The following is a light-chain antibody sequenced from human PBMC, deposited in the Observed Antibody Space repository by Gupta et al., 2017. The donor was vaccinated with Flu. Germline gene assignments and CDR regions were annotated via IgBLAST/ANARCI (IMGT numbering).Light chain of an antibody. CDR3: QQYDNWPPRT. CDR1: QSVSSS. Sequence: EIVMTQSPATLSVSPGERASLSCRASQSVSSSVAWYQQRPGQAPRLLIYAVSTRATGVPARFSGSRSGTEFTLTISSLQSEDFAIYYCQQYDNWPPRTFGQGTKVEI. V-gene: IGKV3-15*01. J-gene: IGKJ1*01. CDR2: AVS.